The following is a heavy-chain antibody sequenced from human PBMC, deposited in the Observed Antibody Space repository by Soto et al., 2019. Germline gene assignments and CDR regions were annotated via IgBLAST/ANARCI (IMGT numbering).Heavy chain of an antibody. CDR1: GFTFSSYG. V-gene: IGHV3-30*18. J-gene: IGHJ6*03. D-gene: IGHD3-3*01. CDR3: AKDYWSGYRNYYYYYMDV. CDR2: ISYDGSNK. Sequence: GSLRLSCAASGFTFSSYGMHWVRQAPGKGLEWVAVISYDGSNKYYADSVKGRFTISRDNSKNTLYLQMNSLRAEDTAVYYCAKDYWSGYRNYYYYYMDVWGKGTTVTVSS.